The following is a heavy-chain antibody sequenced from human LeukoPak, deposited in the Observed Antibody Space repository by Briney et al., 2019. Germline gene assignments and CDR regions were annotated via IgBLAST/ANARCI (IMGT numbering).Heavy chain of an antibody. D-gene: IGHD7-27*01. CDR3: ARDLAWGAFDY. CDR1: GFTFDDYG. Sequence: GGSLRLSCAASGFTFDDYGMSWVRQAPGKGLEWVSGINWNGGSTGYADSVKGRFTISRDNAKNSLYLQMNSLRAEDTAVYHCARDLAWGAFDYWGQGTLVTVSS. J-gene: IGHJ4*02. V-gene: IGHV3-20*01. CDR2: INWNGGST.